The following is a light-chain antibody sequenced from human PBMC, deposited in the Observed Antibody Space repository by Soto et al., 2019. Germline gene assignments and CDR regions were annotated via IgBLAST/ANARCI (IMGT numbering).Light chain of an antibody. CDR3: SSYTSTSALV. CDR1: ISDVGSSNL. V-gene: IGLV2-14*02. Sequence: QSALTQPASVSGSPGQSITISCAGSISDVGSSNLVSWYQQHPGKVPKLIIFEVTNRPSGVSNRFSGSKSGNTASLTISGLQAEDEADFYCSSYTSTSALVFGTGTKLTVL. CDR2: EVT. J-gene: IGLJ1*01.